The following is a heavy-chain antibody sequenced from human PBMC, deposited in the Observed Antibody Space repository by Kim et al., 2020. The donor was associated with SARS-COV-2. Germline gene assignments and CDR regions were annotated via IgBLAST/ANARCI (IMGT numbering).Heavy chain of an antibody. Sequence: SETLSLTCTVSGGSISSYYWSWIRQPPGEGLGGMGFTNNIGAADSNPSLKSRFPISLTPSRNNFSLSLALFTAAAPAVYSCADSPGTYITPVDWGKGTL. CDR3: ADSPGTYITPVD. J-gene: IGHJ4*02. CDR2: TNNIGAA. V-gene: IGHV4-59*01. CDR1: GGSISSYY. D-gene: IGHD3-16*01.